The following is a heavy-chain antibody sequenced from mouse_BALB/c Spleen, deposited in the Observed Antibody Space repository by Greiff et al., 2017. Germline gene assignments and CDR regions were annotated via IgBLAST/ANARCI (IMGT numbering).Heavy chain of an antibody. J-gene: IGHJ4*01. D-gene: IGHD1-1*01. CDR3: ARLHYYGSSYDAMDY. CDR2: ISSGGGNT. Sequence: DVKLVESGGGLVKPGGSLKLSCAASGFTFSSYTMSWVRQTPEKRLEWVATISSGGGNTYYPDSVKGRFTISRDNAKNNLYLQMSSLRSEDTALYYCARLHYYGSSYDAMDYWGQGTSVTVSS. V-gene: IGHV5-9*03. CDR1: GFTFSSYT.